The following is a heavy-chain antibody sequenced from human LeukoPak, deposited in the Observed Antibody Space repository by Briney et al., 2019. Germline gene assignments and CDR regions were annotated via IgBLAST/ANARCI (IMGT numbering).Heavy chain of an antibody. CDR3: ARGRGLAWYFDY. CDR1: GFTFSGYA. CDR2: ISYDGSNK. Sequence: GGSLRLSCAASGFTFSGYAMHWVRQAPGKGLEWVAVISYDGSNKYYADSVKGRFTISRDNSKNTLYLQMNSLRAEDTAVYYCARGRGLAWYFDYWGQGTLVTVSS. V-gene: IGHV3-30*04. J-gene: IGHJ4*02.